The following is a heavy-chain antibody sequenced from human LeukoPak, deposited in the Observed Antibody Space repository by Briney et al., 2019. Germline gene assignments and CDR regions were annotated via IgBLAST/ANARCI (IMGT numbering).Heavy chain of an antibody. V-gene: IGHV6-1*01. D-gene: IGHD2-2*01. CDR2: TYYRSKWYN. CDR1: GDTVSSNSAA. J-gene: IGHJ3*02. CDR3: ARVVQVYCSTTRCYVGAFDI. Sequence: SQTLSLTCAISGDTVSSNSAAWNCIRQSPSRGLEWLGRTYYRSKWYNDYAGSVKSRIPLKPAISKNQFFLKLNSVTPADKPVYYCARVVQVYCSTTRCYVGAFDIWGQGTMVTVSS.